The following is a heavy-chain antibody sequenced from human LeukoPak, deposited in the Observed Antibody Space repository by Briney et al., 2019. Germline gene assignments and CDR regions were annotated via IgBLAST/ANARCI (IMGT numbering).Heavy chain of an antibody. CDR1: GFTFSNAW. J-gene: IGHJ4*02. D-gene: IGHD3-10*01. V-gene: IGHV3-15*01. Sequence: GGSLRLSCAASGFTFSNAWMSWVRQAPGKGLEWVGRIKSKTDGGTTDYAAPVKGRFTISRDDSKNTLYLQMNSLKTEDTAVYYCATTERFGELYRWGQGTLVTVSS. CDR2: IKSKTDGGTT. CDR3: ATTERFGELYR.